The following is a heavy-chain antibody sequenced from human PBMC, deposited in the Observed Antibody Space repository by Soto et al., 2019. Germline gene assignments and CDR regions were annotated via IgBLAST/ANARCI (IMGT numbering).Heavy chain of an antibody. CDR1: GYHFTTYV. CDR2: INCGSGNT. V-gene: IGHV1-3*01. D-gene: IGHD6-19*01. Sequence: QVQLVQPGAEVKQPGASASVSCKASGYHFTTYVVHWLRQAPGQGPEWMGWINCGSGNTVYSQKFQGRVTFTRDTSATTAYMDLNSLTSGATAFYYCARGYTSGWTFDFWGRGTLVTVSS. CDR3: ARGYTSGWTFDF. J-gene: IGHJ4*02.